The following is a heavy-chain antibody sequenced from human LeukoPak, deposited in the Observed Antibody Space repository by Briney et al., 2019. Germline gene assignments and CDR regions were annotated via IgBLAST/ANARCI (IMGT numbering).Heavy chain of an antibody. CDR2: IYSAGST. J-gene: IGHJ4*02. Sequence: GGSLRLSWAPYGLTVSSNSMSWVSQAPRKGLEWVSVIYSAGSTSYADSVKGRFTFSRDNSKNTLYFQMNSLRAEDTAVYYCARDRVNWNDVGGLFDYWGQGTLVTVSS. D-gene: IGHD1-1*01. CDR3: ARDRVNWNDVGGLFDY. CDR1: GLTVSSNS. V-gene: IGHV3-53*01.